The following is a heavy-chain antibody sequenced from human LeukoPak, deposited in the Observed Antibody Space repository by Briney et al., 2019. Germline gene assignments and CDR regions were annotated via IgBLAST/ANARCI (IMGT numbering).Heavy chain of an antibody. D-gene: IGHD3-10*01. V-gene: IGHV4-59*08. J-gene: IGHJ5*02. Sequence: PSETLSLTCTVSGGSIRSYYWSWIRQPPGKGLEGSGYNYYSGSTNYNPSLKSRVTISVDTSKNHFSLKLSSVTAADTAVYYCAKKKALFNWFDPWGQGNLGTVSS. CDR2: NYYSGST. CDR3: AKKKALFNWFDP. CDR1: GGSIRSYY.